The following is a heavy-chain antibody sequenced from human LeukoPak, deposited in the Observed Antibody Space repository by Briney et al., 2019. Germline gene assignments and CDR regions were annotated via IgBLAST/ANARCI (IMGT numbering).Heavy chain of an antibody. V-gene: IGHV3-74*01. CDR3: ARDPITVHHYFDY. Sequence: GRSLRLSCAASGFSFSNYWMHWVRLAPGKGLVWVSRISRDGSSTIYADSVKGRFTISRDNAKNSVYLQMNSLRDEDTAVYYCARDPITVHHYFDYWGQGILVTVYS. D-gene: IGHD6-19*01. CDR1: GFSFSNYW. J-gene: IGHJ4*02. CDR2: ISRDGSST.